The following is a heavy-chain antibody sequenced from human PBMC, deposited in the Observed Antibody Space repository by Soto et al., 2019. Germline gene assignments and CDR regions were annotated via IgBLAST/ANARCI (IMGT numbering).Heavy chain of an antibody. J-gene: IGHJ6*02. Sequence: GGSLRLSCAASGFTFNNHGMHWVRQAPGKGLEWVAVISYDGSNRYYTDSVKGRFTISRDNSKNTLYLQMNSLRAEDTAVYYCAKDLAVAIIYYGMDVWGQGTTVTVSS. V-gene: IGHV3-30*18. CDR3: AKDLAVAIIYYGMDV. CDR1: GFTFNNHG. CDR2: ISYDGSNR. D-gene: IGHD2-21*01.